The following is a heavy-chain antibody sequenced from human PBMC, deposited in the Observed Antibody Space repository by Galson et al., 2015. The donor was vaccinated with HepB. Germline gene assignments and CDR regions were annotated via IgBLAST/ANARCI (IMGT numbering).Heavy chain of an antibody. V-gene: IGHV3-23*01. CDR1: GVTFSSYA. CDR3: VKDQDDIFSPFYGLDV. J-gene: IGHJ6*02. Sequence: SLRLSCAASGVTFSSYAMGWVRQAPGEGLQWVSGITGSGDRTHYADYVMGRFTISRDNSKNILFLQMSSLSAEDTAIYYCVKDQDDIFSPFYGLDVWGQGTTVTVAS. CDR2: ITGSGDRT. D-gene: IGHD3-9*01.